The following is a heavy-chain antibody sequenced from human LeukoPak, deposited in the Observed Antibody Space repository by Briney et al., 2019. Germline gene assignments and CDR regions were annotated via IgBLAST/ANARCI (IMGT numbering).Heavy chain of an antibody. D-gene: IGHD3-3*01. V-gene: IGHV3-7*01. CDR3: ASGFLDDFWSGHF. J-gene: IGHJ4*02. Sequence: GGSLRLSCAASGFTFSTYWMSWVRQAPGKGLEGVANIKQDGSEKYYVDSVKGGFTISRDNAKKSLYLQMNSLRAEDTAVYYCASGFLDDFWSGHFWGQGTLVTVSS. CDR2: IKQDGSEK. CDR1: GFTFSTYW.